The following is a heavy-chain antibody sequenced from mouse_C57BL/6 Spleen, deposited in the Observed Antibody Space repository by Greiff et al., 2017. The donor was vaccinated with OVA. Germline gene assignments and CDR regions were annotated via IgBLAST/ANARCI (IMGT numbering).Heavy chain of an antibody. V-gene: IGHV1-80*01. J-gene: IGHJ2*01. CDR1: GYAFSSYW. Sequence: VKLMESGAELVKPGASVKISCKASGYAFSSYWMNWVKQRPGKGLEWIGQIYPGDGDTNYNGKFKGKATLTADKSSSTAYMQLSSLTSEDSAVYFCARYYDGYYDYWGQGTTLTVSS. D-gene: IGHD2-3*01. CDR3: ARYYDGYYDY. CDR2: IYPGDGDT.